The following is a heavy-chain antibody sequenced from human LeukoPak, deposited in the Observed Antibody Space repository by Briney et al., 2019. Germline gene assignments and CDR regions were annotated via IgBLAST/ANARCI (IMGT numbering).Heavy chain of an antibody. D-gene: IGHD1-14*01. V-gene: IGHV4-59*01. CDR3: ARGVLSESTTYYFDY. CDR2: IYYSGST. J-gene: IGHJ4*02. CDR1: GGSISSYY. Sequence: SETLSLTCTVSGGSISSYYWSWLRQPPGKGLEWIGYIYYSGSTNYNPSLKSRVTISVDTSKNQFSLKLSSVTAADTAVYYCARGVLSESTTYYFDYWGQGTLVTVSS.